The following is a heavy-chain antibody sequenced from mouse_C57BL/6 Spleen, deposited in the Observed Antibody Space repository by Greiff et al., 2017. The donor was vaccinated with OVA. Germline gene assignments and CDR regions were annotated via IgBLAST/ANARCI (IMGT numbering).Heavy chain of an antibody. CDR1: GFTFSDYY. CDR3: ARHGYYDDGGPWFAY. CDR2: ISNGGGST. J-gene: IGHJ3*01. Sequence: EVQLVESGGGLVQPGGSLKLSCAASGFTFSDYYMYWVRQTPEKRLEWVAYISNGGGSTYYPDTVKGRFTISRDNAKNNLYLQMSRLKSEDTAMYYCARHGYYDDGGPWFAYWGQGTLVTVSA. V-gene: IGHV5-12*01. D-gene: IGHD2-4*01.